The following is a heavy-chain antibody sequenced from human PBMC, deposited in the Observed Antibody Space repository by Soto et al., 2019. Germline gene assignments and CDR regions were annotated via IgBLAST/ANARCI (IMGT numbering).Heavy chain of an antibody. CDR3: AKVNSGYGSFDH. D-gene: IGHD5-12*01. V-gene: IGHV4-59*01. CDR1: GDSISNYY. J-gene: IGHJ4*02. Sequence: QVQLQESGPGLVKPSETLSLTCTVSGDSISNYYCSWIRQSPGKGLEWIGYIYYSGSTKYNPSLKSRVTISIDKSTNQFALKLTSVTAADTAVYYCAKVNSGYGSFDHWGQGMLVTVSS. CDR2: IYYSGST.